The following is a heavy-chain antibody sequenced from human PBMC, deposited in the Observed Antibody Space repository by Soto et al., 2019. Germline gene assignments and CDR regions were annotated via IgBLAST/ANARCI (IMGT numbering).Heavy chain of an antibody. D-gene: IGHD3-9*01. CDR3: ARAYYDILTGSYSYCYYMDV. CDR2: IYYSGST. CDR1: GGSISSYY. Sequence: SETLSLTCTVSGGSISSYYWSWIRQPPGKGLEWIGYIYYSGSTNYNPSLKSRVTISVDTSKNQFSLKLSSVTAADTAVYYCARAYYDILTGSYSYCYYMDVWGKGTTVTVSS. V-gene: IGHV4-59*01. J-gene: IGHJ6*03.